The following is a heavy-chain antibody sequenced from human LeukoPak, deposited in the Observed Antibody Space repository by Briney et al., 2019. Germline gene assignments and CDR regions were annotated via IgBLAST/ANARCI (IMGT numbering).Heavy chain of an antibody. J-gene: IGHJ4*02. CDR2: IKRDGSEK. CDR1: GFTFSSYT. V-gene: IGHV3-7*04. D-gene: IGHD3-16*02. Sequence: GGSLRLSCAASGFTFSSYTMSWVRQAPGKGPEWVANIKRDGSEKFYVDSVKGRFTISRDNTKNSLYLQINSLRAEDTAVYYCARVGGVIVPRPFEYWGQGTLVTVSS. CDR3: ARVGGVIVPRPFEY.